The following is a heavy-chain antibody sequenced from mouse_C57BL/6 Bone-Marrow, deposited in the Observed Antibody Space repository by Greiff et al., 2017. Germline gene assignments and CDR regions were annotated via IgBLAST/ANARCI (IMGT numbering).Heavy chain of an antibody. CDR2: INPSTGGT. D-gene: IGHD1-3*01. CDR3: ARELTPY. Sequence: EVQRVESGPELVKPGASVKISCKASGYSFTGYYMNWVKQSPEQSLEWIGEINPSTGGTTSNQQFKAKATLTLDKSSSTAYMQLKSLTSEDSAVYDCARELTPYWGQGTLVTVSA. CDR1: GYSFTGYY. J-gene: IGHJ3*01. V-gene: IGHV1-42*01.